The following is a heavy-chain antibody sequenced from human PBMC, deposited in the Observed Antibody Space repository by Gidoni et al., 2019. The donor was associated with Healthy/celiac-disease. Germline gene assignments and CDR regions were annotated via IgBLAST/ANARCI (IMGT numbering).Heavy chain of an antibody. CDR2: IDPSDSYT. Sequence: EVQLVQSGAEVKKPGESLRISCKGSGYSFTSYWISWVRQMPGKGLEWMGRIDPSDSYTNYSPSFQGHVTISADKSISTAYLQWSSLKASDTAMYYCARTDYYDSSGPFYYGMDVWGQGTTVTVSS. D-gene: IGHD3-22*01. V-gene: IGHV5-10-1*03. CDR1: GYSFTSYW. J-gene: IGHJ6*02. CDR3: ARTDYYDSSGPFYYGMDV.